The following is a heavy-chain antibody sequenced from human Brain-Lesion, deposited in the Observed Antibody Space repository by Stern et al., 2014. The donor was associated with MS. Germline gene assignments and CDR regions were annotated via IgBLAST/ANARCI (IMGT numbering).Heavy chain of an antibody. CDR1: GGSISSGGSY. J-gene: IGHJ6*02. CDR3: ARGRVVPGFQYYATDV. V-gene: IGHV4-61*02. CDR2: IFNSGRN. Sequence: QVQLVESGPGLVKPSQTLSLSCTVSGGSISSGGSYWSWLRPPAGNGLEWIGRIFNSGRNTQNPSLQSRGTTIINTLHNHFFLRLNSMTAADTAVYYCARGRVVPGFQYYATDVWGQGTTVIVSS. D-gene: IGHD2-2*01.